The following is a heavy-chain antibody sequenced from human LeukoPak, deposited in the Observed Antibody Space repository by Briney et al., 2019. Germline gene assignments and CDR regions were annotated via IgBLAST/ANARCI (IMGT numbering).Heavy chain of an antibody. D-gene: IGHD2-2*01. CDR2: IASGFNT. V-gene: IGHV3-23*01. J-gene: IGHJ4*02. CDR3: ARQMHSTSWYGRYYFDS. Sequence: GGSLRLSRAASEFSFSNFAVGWVRQAPGKGLEWVSTIASGFNTYSADSVKGRFTISRDNSKNTLYLQMDSLRAEDTAIYYCARQMHSTSWYGRYYFDSWGQGTLVTVSS. CDR1: EFSFSNFA.